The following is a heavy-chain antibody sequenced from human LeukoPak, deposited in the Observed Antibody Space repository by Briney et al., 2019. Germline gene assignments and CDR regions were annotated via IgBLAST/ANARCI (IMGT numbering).Heavy chain of an antibody. CDR2: ISGSGGST. D-gene: IGHD3-10*01. CDR1: GFTFSSYA. CDR3: AREAYYGNSWYDY. V-gene: IGHV3-23*01. Sequence: HPGGSLRLSCAASGFTFSSYAMSWVRQAPGKGLEWVSAISGSGGSTYYADSVKGRFTISRDNSESTLFLQMNSLRAEDTAVYYCAREAYYGNSWYDYWGQGTLVAVSS. J-gene: IGHJ4*02.